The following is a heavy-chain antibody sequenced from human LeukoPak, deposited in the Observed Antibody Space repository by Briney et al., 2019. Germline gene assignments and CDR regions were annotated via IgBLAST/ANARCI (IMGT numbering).Heavy chain of an antibody. Sequence: QSGGSLRLSCAASGFTVRSNYMSWVRQAPGKGLEWVSVIYSGGSTYYADSVKGRFTFSRDNSKNTLYLQMNSLRAADTAVYYCARDRGGSYFDYWGQGTLVTVSS. V-gene: IGHV3-66*02. CDR3: ARDRGGSYFDY. CDR2: IYSGGST. D-gene: IGHD1-26*01. CDR1: GFTVRSNY. J-gene: IGHJ4*02.